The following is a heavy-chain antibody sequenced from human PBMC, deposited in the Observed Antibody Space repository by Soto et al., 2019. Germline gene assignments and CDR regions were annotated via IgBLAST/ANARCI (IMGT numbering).Heavy chain of an antibody. D-gene: IGHD3-10*01. CDR2: IIPIFGTA. CDR3: ARTSRANGPYYYGSGSGSPYYYYYGMDV. J-gene: IGHJ6*04. CDR1: GGTFSSYA. V-gene: IGHV1-69*13. Sequence: SVKVSCKASGGTFSSYAISWVRQAPGQGLEWMGGIIPIFGTANYAQKFQGRVTITADESTSTAYMELSSLRSEDTAVYYCARTSRANGPYYYGSGSGSPYYYYYGMDVWGKGTTVTVSS.